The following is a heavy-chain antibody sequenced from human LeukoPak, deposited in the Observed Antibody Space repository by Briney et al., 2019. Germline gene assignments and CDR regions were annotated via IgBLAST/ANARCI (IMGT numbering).Heavy chain of an antibody. CDR3: ARESGSTSSYDYYGMDV. V-gene: IGHV3-23*01. CDR2: ISGSGGST. D-gene: IGHD2-2*01. Sequence: PGGSLRLSCAASGFTFSSYAMSWVRQAPGKGLEWVSAISGSGGSTYYADSVEGRLTISRDNSKNTLYLQMNSLRAEDTAVYYCARESGSTSSYDYYGMDVWGQGTTVTVSS. CDR1: GFTFSSYA. J-gene: IGHJ6*02.